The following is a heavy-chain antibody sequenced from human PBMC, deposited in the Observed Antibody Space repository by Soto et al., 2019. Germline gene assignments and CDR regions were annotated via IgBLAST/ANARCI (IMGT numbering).Heavy chain of an antibody. D-gene: IGHD6-13*01. V-gene: IGHV1-69*13. Sequence: ASVKVSCKASGGTFSRYSITWVRQAPGHGLEWIGRIIPIFGIPTYAQKFQGRVTFTADESTSTAYMELSSLRSDDTAVYYCARGSSPVDFDYWGQGTLVTVSS. CDR2: IIPIFGIP. CDR1: GGTFSRYS. CDR3: ARGSSPVDFDY. J-gene: IGHJ4*02.